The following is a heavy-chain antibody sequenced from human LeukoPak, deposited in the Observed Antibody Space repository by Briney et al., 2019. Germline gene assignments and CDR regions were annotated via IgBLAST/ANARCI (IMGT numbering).Heavy chain of an antibody. CDR3: ARDRVGATDYFDY. Sequence: GGSLRLSCAASGFTFSSYAMHWVRQAPGKGLEWVAVISYDGSNKYYADSVKGRFTISRDNSKNTLYLEMNSLRAEDTAVYYCARDRVGATDYFDYWGQGTLVTVSS. CDR2: ISYDGSNK. CDR1: GFTFSSYA. J-gene: IGHJ4*02. V-gene: IGHV3-30-3*01. D-gene: IGHD1-26*01.